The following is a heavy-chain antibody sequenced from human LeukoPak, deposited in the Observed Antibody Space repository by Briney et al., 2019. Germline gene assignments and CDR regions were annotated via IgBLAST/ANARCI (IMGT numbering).Heavy chain of an antibody. CDR3: ARERQIAY. CDR2: IKQDGSEK. D-gene: IGHD6-25*01. CDR1: GFTFSNYW. Sequence: GGSLRLSCAASGFTFSNYWLTWVRQAPGKGLEWLANIKQDGSEKHYADSVKGRFTISRNNAKNSLYLQMNSLRAEDTAVYYCARERQIAYWGQGTLVTVSS. V-gene: IGHV3-7*01. J-gene: IGHJ4*02.